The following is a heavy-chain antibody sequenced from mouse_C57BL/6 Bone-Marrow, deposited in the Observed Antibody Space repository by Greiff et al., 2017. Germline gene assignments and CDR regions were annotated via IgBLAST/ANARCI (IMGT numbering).Heavy chain of an antibody. Sequence: VKVVESGPGLVQPSQSLSITCTVSGFSLTSYGVHWVRQSPGKGLEWLGVIWSGGSTDYNAAFISRLSISKDNSKSQVFFKMNSLQADDTAIYYCARGGLRRTWFAYWGQGTLVTVSA. CDR2: IWSGGST. CDR3: ARGGLRRTWFAY. V-gene: IGHV2-2*01. J-gene: IGHJ3*01. D-gene: IGHD2-4*01. CDR1: GFSLTSYG.